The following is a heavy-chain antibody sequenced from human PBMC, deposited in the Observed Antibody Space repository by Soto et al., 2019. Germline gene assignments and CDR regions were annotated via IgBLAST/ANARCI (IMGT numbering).Heavy chain of an antibody. CDR3: ARGAYDSSGYHQNWFDP. Sequence: GGSLRLSCAASGFTFSSYSMNWVRQAPGKGLEWVSYISSSSSTIYYADSVKGRFTISRDNAKNSLYLQMNSLRDEDTAVYYCARGAYDSSGYHQNWFDPWGQGTLVTVSS. V-gene: IGHV3-48*02. CDR2: ISSSSSTI. CDR1: GFTFSSYS. D-gene: IGHD3-22*01. J-gene: IGHJ5*02.